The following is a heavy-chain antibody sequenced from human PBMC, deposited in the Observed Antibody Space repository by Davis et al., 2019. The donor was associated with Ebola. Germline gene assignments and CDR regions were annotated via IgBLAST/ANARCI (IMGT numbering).Heavy chain of an antibody. D-gene: IGHD2-15*01. CDR2: LSSSGSTI. Sequence: GESLKISCAASGFTFSDYYMSWIRQAPGKGLEWVSYLSSSGSTIYYADSVKGRFTISRDNAKNSLYLQMNSLRAEDTAVYYCARIVVVVAANYFDYWGQGTLVTASS. CDR3: ARIVVVVAANYFDY. CDR1: GFTFSDYY. J-gene: IGHJ4*02. V-gene: IGHV3-11*01.